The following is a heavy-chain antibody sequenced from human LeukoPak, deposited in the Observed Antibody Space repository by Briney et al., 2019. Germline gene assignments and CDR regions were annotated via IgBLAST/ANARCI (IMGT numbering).Heavy chain of an antibody. CDR1: GFSFSNYV. CDR3: ARAQSATLSYYFDL. V-gene: IGHV3-33*01. Sequence: GKSLRLSCAVSGFSFSNYVIQWVRQAPGKGLEWVAVTWSDGSDKYYADSVKGRFSISRDNSKNTLYLQMNSLRAEDTALYFCARAQSATLSYYFDLWGQGTLVTVSS. D-gene: IGHD3-22*01. CDR2: TWSDGSDK. J-gene: IGHJ5*02.